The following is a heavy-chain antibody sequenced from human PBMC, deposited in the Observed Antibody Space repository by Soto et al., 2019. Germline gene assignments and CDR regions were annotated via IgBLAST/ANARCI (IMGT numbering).Heavy chain of an antibody. Sequence: SVKVSCKASGGTFISYGISWVRQAPGQGLDWMGVIIPLYGTVNYAQKFQGRVSITADKSTSTAYMDLNSLRSDDTAVYYCARVRVIRGVMPSHSGLWGQGTRVTVSS. CDR1: GGTFISYG. V-gene: IGHV1-69*06. J-gene: IGHJ4*02. D-gene: IGHD3-10*01. CDR2: IIPLYGTV. CDR3: ARVRVIRGVMPSHSGL.